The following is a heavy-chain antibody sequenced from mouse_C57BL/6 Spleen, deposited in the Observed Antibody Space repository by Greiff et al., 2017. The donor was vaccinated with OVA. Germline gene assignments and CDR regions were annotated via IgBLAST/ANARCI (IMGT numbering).Heavy chain of an antibody. Sequence: EVQLQESGGGLVKPGGSLKLSCAASGFTFSSYTMSWVRQTPEKRLEWVATISGGGGNTYYPDSVKGRFTISRDNAKNTLYLQMSSLRSEDTALYYCAREGLRSYYFDYWGQGTTLTVSS. CDR2: ISGGGGNT. CDR3: AREGLRSYYFDY. D-gene: IGHD2-2*01. CDR1: GFTFSSYT. J-gene: IGHJ2*01. V-gene: IGHV5-9*01.